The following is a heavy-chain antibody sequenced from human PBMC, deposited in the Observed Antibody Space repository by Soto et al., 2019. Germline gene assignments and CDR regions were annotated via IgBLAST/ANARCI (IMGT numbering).Heavy chain of an antibody. CDR2: ISSSGST. V-gene: IGHV4-31*03. Sequence: SETLSLTCTVSGDSSGGVGDWSWIRQFPGRGLEWIGCISSSGSTYYNPALNNRISLSLDTSQNQFSLKLLSVTAADTAIYYCARSGVTGIVIPSHWFDPWGQGTLVTVSS. D-gene: IGHD2-21*02. J-gene: IGHJ5*02. CDR3: ARSGVTGIVIPSHWFDP. CDR1: GDSSGGVGD.